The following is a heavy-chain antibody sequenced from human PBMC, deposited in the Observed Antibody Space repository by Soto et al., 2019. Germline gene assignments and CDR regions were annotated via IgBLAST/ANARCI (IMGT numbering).Heavy chain of an antibody. CDR3: ARGKRLLWFGHDAFDI. V-gene: IGHV4-59*12. J-gene: IGHJ3*02. CDR1: GGSISSYY. D-gene: IGHD3-10*01. CDR2: IYYSEST. Sequence: SETLSLTCTVSGGSISSYYWSWIRQPPGKGLEWIGYIYYSESTNYNPSLKSRVTISVDTSKNQFSLKLSSVTAADTAVYYCARGKRLLWFGHDAFDIWGQGTMVTVSS.